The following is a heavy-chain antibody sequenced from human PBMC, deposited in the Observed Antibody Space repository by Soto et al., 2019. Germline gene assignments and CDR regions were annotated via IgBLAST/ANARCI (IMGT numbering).Heavy chain of an antibody. V-gene: IGHV3-21*01. CDR3: ARDDAYYDYSNSIVY. CDR1: GFTFSSYS. D-gene: IGHD4-4*01. CDR2: ISSSSSYI. Sequence: EVQLVESGGGLVKPGGSLRLSCAASGFTFSSYSMNWVRQAPGKGLEWVSSISSSSSYIYYADSVKGRFTISRDNAKNSLYLQMNSLRAEDTAVYYCARDDAYYDYSNSIVYWGQGTLVTVSS. J-gene: IGHJ4*02.